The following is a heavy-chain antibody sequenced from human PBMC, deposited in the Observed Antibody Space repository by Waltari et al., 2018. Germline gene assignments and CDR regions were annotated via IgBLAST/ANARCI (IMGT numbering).Heavy chain of an antibody. CDR2: FHSDFST. CDR3: ARERTRYDFWSGYEPHAFDI. J-gene: IGHJ3*02. D-gene: IGHD3-3*01. CDR1: GFDVSDNY. V-gene: IGHV3-66*02. Sequence: DVQLVESGGALVQSGGSLRLSCAVSGFDVSDNYMTWVRQAPGKGLEWVSLFHSDFSTYYTESVEGRFTISRDSSKNTLFLQMNSLKAEDTAVYYCARERTRYDFWSGYEPHAFDIWGQGTMVTVSS.